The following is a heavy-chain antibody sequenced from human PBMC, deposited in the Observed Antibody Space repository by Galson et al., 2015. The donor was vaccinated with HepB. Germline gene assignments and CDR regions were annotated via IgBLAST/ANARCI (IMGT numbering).Heavy chain of an antibody. CDR3: ATKYYGSGTIGG. CDR1: GFTFSSYS. D-gene: IGHD3-10*01. J-gene: IGHJ4*02. Sequence: LRLSCAASGFTFSSYSMNWVRQAPGKGLEWVSSISSSSSYIYYADSVKGRFTISRDNAKNSLYLQMNSLRAEDTAVYYCATKYYGSGTIGGWGQGTLVTVSS. CDR2: ISSSSSYI. V-gene: IGHV3-21*01.